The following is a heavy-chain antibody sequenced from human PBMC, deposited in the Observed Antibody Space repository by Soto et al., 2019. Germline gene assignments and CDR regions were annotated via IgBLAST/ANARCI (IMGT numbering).Heavy chain of an antibody. CDR1: GGTFSSYA. V-gene: IGHV1-69*01. Sequence: QVQLVQSGAEVQKPGSSVKVSCKASGGTFSSYAISWVRQAPGQGLEWMGGIIPIFGTANYAQKFQGRVTITADESTSTAYMELSSLRSEDTAVYYCARSYGSGSYPPYYFDYWGQGTLVTVSS. CDR3: ARSYGSGSYPPYYFDY. D-gene: IGHD3-10*01. J-gene: IGHJ4*02. CDR2: IIPIFGTA.